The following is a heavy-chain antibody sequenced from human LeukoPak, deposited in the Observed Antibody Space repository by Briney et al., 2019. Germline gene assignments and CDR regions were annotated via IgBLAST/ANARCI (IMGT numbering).Heavy chain of an antibody. CDR1: GYTFTSFY. D-gene: IGHD6-13*01. V-gene: IGHV1-46*01. CDR3: ARWIAAAGTDY. J-gene: IGHJ4*02. Sequence: ASVKVSCKASGYTFTSFYMHWVRQAPGQGLEWMGIINPSGGSTSYAQKFQGRVTMTRDTSTSTVYMELSSLRSEDTAVYYCARWIAAAGTDYWGQGTLVTVSS. CDR2: INPSGGST.